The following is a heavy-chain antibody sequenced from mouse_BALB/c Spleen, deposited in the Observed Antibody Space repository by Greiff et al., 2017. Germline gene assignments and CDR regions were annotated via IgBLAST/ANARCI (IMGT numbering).Heavy chain of an antibody. D-gene: IGHD2-1*01. CDR2: IYPGNSDT. CDR1: GYSFTSYW. V-gene: IGHV1-5*01. Sequence: EVQLQQSGTVLARPGASVKMSCKASGYSFTSYWMHWVKQRPGQGLEWIGAIYPGNSDTSYNQKFKGKAKLTAVTSASTAYMELSSLTNEDSAVYYCTLYYGNYRGFAYWGQGTLVTVSA. J-gene: IGHJ3*01. CDR3: TLYYGNYRGFAY.